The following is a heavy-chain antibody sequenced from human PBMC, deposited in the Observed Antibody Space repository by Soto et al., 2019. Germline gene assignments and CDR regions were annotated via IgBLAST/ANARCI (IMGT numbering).Heavy chain of an antibody. CDR2: ISGDGSRT. D-gene: IGHD5-12*01. Sequence: EVQVVESGGDSVQPGGSLRLSCSTSGFTFSSYWMHWVSQAPGKGLVWVSRISGDGSRTYYADSVQGRFTISRDNAKNTLYLQMSSLRAEDTAVYNCARGLSGYSGMDVWGQGTTVSVFS. CDR3: ARGLSGYSGMDV. V-gene: IGHV3-74*01. CDR1: GFTFSSYW. J-gene: IGHJ6*02.